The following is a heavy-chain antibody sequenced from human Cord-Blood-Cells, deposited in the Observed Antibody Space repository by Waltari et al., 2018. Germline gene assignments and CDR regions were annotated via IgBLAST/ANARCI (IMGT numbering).Heavy chain of an antibody. CDR3: ARDYSNYSNWFDP. V-gene: IGHV1-69*12. Sequence: QVQLVHAGAEVKKPGSAVKVSCKASGGTFSRYAISWVGPAPGQGLEWMRGIIPIFGTATYAQKFQGRVTITADESTSTAYMELSSLRSEDTALYYCARDYSNYSNWFDPWGQGTLVTVSS. J-gene: IGHJ5*02. CDR1: GGTFSRYA. CDR2: IIPIFGTA. D-gene: IGHD4-4*01.